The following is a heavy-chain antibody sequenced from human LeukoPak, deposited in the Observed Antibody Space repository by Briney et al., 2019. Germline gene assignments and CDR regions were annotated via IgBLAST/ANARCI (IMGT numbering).Heavy chain of an antibody. CDR3: AKGVYSSGWYWFDP. CDR1: YA. CDR2: ISGSGGST. V-gene: IGHV3-23*01. J-gene: IGHJ5*02. Sequence: YAMSWVRQAPGKGLEWVSAISGSGGSTYYADSVKGRFTISRDNSKNTLYLQMNSLRAEDTAVYYCAKGVYSSGWYWFDPWGQGTLVTVSS. D-gene: IGHD6-19*01.